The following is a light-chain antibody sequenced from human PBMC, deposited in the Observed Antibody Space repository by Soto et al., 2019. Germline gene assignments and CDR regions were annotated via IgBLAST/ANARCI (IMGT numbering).Light chain of an antibody. CDR1: QSISTSY. J-gene: IGKJ3*01. CDR2: GAS. V-gene: IGKV3-20*01. Sequence: EIVLTQSPGTLSLSPGERATLSCRASQSISTSYLAWYQQKPGQAPRLLIYGASTRATGIPARFSGSGSGTEFTLTISSLQPDDFATYYCQQYNSYFGPGTKVDIK. CDR3: QQYNSY.